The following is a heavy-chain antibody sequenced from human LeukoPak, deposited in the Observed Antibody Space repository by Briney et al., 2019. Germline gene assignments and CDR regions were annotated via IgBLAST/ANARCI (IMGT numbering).Heavy chain of an antibody. CDR3: ARDPTKIAAPYFDY. CDR1: GGSISSYY. CDR2: IYYSGST. V-gene: IGHV4-59*01. J-gene: IGHJ4*02. D-gene: IGHD6-6*01. Sequence: SETLSLTCTVSGGSISSYYWSWIRQPPGKGLEWIGYIYYSGSTNYSPSLTSRVTISVDTSKNQFSLKLSSVTAADTAVYYCARDPTKIAAPYFDYWGQGTLVTVSS.